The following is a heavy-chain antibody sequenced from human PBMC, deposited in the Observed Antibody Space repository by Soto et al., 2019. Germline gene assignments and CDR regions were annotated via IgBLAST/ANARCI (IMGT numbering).Heavy chain of an antibody. CDR3: ARDCSGHCRFDY. J-gene: IGHJ4*02. Sequence: QVQLQEAGPGLVKPSQTLSLTCTVSGGSISSGVYYWNWIRQHPGKGLEWIGYIYYSGSTYYNPSRKSRVTISVDPSKNQLSLKLSTGTAADTAVYYCARDCSGHCRFDYWGQGTPVTVSS. V-gene: IGHV4-31*03. CDR1: GGSISSGVYY. D-gene: IGHD2-21*01. CDR2: IYYSGST.